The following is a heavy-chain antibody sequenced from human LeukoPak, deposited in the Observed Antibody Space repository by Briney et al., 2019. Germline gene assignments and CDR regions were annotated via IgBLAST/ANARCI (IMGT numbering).Heavy chain of an antibody. J-gene: IGHJ5*02. D-gene: IGHD2-8*02. CDR1: DGSFSGYY. CDR3: ASRLYWIRSWFDP. CDR2: INHSGST. V-gene: IGHV4-34*01. Sequence: NPSETLSLTCAVYDGSFSGYYWSWIRQPPGKGLEWIGEINHSGSTNYNPSLKSRVTISVDTSKNQFSLKLSSVAAADTAVYYCASRLYWIRSWFDPWGQGTLVTVSS.